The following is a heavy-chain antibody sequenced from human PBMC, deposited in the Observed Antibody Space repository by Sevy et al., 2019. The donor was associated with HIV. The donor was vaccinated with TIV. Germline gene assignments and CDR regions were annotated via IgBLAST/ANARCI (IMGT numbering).Heavy chain of an antibody. J-gene: IGHJ3*01. V-gene: IGHV1-18*01. D-gene: IGHD1-26*01. CDR3: ARAPVGRGASDF. CDR1: GYTFTNYG. CDR2: ISVYNGDA. Sequence: APVKVSCKASGYTFTNYGISWVRQAPGQGLEWMGWISVYNGDANYAQKFQGKITMTTDTSMNTAYMELRSLRSDDTAVYYCARAPVGRGASDFWGQGTMVTVSS.